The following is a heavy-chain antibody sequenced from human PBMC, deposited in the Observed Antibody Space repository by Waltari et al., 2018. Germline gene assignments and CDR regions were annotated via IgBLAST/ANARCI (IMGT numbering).Heavy chain of an antibody. Sequence: QVQLVQSGSELTKPGASVKVSCKASGYTFTSYAMNWVRQAPGQGLEWMGWINTNTGNPTYAQGFTGRFVFSLDTSVSTAYLQISSLKAEDTAVYYCARLYYDFWSGYYTGSLVDPWGQGTLVTVSS. V-gene: IGHV7-4-1*02. CDR3: ARLYYDFWSGYYTGSLVDP. CDR2: INTNTGNP. D-gene: IGHD3-3*01. J-gene: IGHJ5*02. CDR1: GYTFTSYA.